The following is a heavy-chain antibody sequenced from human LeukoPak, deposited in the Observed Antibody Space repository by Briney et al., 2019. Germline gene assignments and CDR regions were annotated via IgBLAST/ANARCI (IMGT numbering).Heavy chain of an antibody. D-gene: IGHD3-9*01. CDR1: GGSISSGSYY. V-gene: IGHV4-61*02. Sequence: SETLSLTCTVSGGSISSGSYYWSWIRQPAGKGLEWIGRIYTSGSTNYNPSLKSRVTMSVDTSKNQFSLKLSSVTAADTAVYYCARDLRRPVFDWLYYNWFDPWGQGTLVTVSS. J-gene: IGHJ5*02. CDR2: IYTSGST. CDR3: ARDLRRPVFDWLYYNWFDP.